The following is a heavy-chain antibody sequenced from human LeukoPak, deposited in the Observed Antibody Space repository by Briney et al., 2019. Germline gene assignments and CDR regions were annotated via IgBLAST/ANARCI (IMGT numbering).Heavy chain of an antibody. D-gene: IGHD7-27*01. Sequence: GGSLRLSCAASGFIFSGCAMHWVRQAPGKGLEWVAVISYGGSNKYYADSVKGRFTISRDNSKSTLYLQMNSLRAEDTAVYYCARDYRPANWGSSAFDIWGQGTMVTVSS. CDR1: GFIFSGCA. V-gene: IGHV3-30-3*01. CDR3: ARDYRPANWGSSAFDI. CDR2: ISYGGSNK. J-gene: IGHJ3*02.